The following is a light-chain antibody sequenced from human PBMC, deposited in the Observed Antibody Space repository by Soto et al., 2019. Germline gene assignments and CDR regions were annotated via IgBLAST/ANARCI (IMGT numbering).Light chain of an antibody. CDR3: SSYTSSSTSNYV. V-gene: IGLV2-14*01. CDR1: SSDVGGYNY. CDR2: DVS. Sequence: QSALTQPASVSGSPGQSITISCTGTSSDVGGYNYVFWYQQHPGKAPKLMIYDVSNRPSGVSNRFSGSKSGNTASLTISGLQAEDEADYYCSSYTSSSTSNYVFGTGTKVTVL. J-gene: IGLJ1*01.